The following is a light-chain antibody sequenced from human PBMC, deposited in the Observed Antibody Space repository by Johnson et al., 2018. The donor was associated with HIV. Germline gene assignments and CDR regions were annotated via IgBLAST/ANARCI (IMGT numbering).Light chain of an antibody. V-gene: IGLV1-51*02. CDR3: GTWDSNLSVYV. J-gene: IGLJ1*01. CDR2: ENN. CDR1: SSNIGNKY. Sequence: HSVLTQPPSVSAAPGQKVTISCSGSSSNIGNKYVSWYQQLPGTAPKLLIYENNKRPSGIPDRFSGSQSGTSATLGITGLQTGDEADYYCGTWDSNLSVYVFGTGTKVSVL.